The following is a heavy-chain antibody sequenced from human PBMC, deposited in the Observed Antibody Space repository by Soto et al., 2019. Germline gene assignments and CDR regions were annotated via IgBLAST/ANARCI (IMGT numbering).Heavy chain of an antibody. V-gene: IGHV1-69*13. D-gene: IGHD3-22*01. CDR1: GGTFSSYA. J-gene: IGHJ5*02. CDR3: ARVYYYDSSGYYGNWFDP. Sequence: SVKVSCKASGGTFSSYAISWVRQAPGQGLEWMGGIIPIFGTANYAQKFQGRVTITADESTSTAYMELSSLRSEDTAVYYCARVYYYDSSGYYGNWFDPWGQGTLVTVSS. CDR2: IIPIFGTA.